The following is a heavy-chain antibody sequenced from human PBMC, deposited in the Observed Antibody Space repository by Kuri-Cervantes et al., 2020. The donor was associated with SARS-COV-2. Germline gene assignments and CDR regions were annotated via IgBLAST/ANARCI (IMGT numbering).Heavy chain of an antibody. D-gene: IGHD3-16*01. J-gene: IGHJ4*02. Sequence: ESLKISCTVSGGSISSYYWSWIRQPPGKGLEWIGEINHSGSTNYNPSLKSRVTISVDTSKNQFSLNLNSLTAADTAVYYCARLPAGLRLGERYFDYWDQGTLVTVSS. CDR2: INHSGST. V-gene: IGHV4-34*01. CDR1: GGSISSYY. CDR3: ARLPAGLRLGERYFDY.